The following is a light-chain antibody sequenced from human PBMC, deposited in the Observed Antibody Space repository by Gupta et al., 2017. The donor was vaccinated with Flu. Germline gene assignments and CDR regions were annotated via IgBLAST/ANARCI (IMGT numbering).Light chain of an antibody. Sequence: SSLSASVGDRVTITCRASQSISKYLNWYQQKPGKAPSLLIYTASKVQSGVPSRFSGGGSGTDFTLTISSRQPEDFANYYCQQSYSNPRTFGHGTKVDIK. J-gene: IGKJ3*01. V-gene: IGKV1-39*01. CDR1: QSISKY. CDR2: TAS. CDR3: QQSYSNPRT.